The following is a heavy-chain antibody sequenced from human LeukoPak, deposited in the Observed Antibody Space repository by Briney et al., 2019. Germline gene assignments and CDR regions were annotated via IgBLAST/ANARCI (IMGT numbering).Heavy chain of an antibody. D-gene: IGHD2-15*01. J-gene: IGHJ6*03. Sequence: SETLSLTCTVSGDSISSSSYYWGWIRQPPGKGLEWIGSIYYSGSTYYNPSLKSRVTMSVDTSKNQFSLKLSSVTAADTAVYYCARDYSGYCSGGSCYHYYYYYMDVWGKGTTVTISS. V-gene: IGHV4-39*07. CDR1: GDSISSSSYY. CDR3: ARDYSGYCSGGSCYHYYYYYMDV. CDR2: IYYSGST.